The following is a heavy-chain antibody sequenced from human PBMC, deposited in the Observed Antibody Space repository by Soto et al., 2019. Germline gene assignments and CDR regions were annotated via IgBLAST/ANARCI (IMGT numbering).Heavy chain of an antibody. D-gene: IGHD5-18*01. J-gene: IGHJ4*02. V-gene: IGHV3-23*01. CDR3: AKDRKWIQLWLQGDY. CDR1: GFTFSSYA. Sequence: GGSLRLSCAASGFTFSSYAMSWVRQAPGRGLEWVSAISGSGGSTYYADSVKGRFTISRDNSKNTLYLQMNSLRAEDTAVYYCAKDRKWIQLWLQGDYWGQGTLVTISS. CDR2: ISGSGGST.